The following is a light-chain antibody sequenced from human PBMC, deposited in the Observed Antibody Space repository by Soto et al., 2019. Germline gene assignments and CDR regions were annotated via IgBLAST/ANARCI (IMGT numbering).Light chain of an antibody. V-gene: IGLV8-61*01. J-gene: IGLJ3*02. CDR3: VLSVGSDTWV. CDR2: NTN. CDR1: SGSVSPNNY. Sequence: QTVVTQEPSFSVSPGGTATLTCGLSSGSVSPNNYPSWYQQTPGQAPRTLIYNTNSRSSGVPDRFSGSILGSKAALTITGAHADYESDYYCVLSVGSDTWVFGGGTKLTVL.